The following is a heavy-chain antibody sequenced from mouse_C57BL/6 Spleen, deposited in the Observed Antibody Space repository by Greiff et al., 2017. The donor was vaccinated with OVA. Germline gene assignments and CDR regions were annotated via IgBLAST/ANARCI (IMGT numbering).Heavy chain of an antibody. CDR3: ARMGEYYGLYYYAMDY. CDR2: IWSGGST. J-gene: IGHJ4*01. D-gene: IGHD1-1*01. V-gene: IGHV2-2*01. Sequence: VQLQQSGPGLVQPSQSLSITCTVSGFSLTSYGVHWVRQSPGKGLEWLGVIWSGGSTDYNAAFISRLSISKDNSKSQVFFKMNSLQADDTAIYYCARMGEYYGLYYYAMDYWGQGTSVTVSS. CDR1: GFSLTSYG.